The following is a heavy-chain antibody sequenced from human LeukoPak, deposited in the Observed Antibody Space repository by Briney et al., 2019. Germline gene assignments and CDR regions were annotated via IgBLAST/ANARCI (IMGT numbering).Heavy chain of an antibody. D-gene: IGHD3-22*01. V-gene: IGHV3-21*01. CDR2: ISSSSSFT. Sequence: KPGGSLRLSCAASGFTFSTSSMNWVRQTPGKGLEWVSSISSSSSFTYYADSLKGRFTISRDNAKNSLYLQMDSLRAEDTAVYYCARDDGSGYYFDYWGQGTLVTVSS. CDR3: ARDDGSGYYFDY. CDR1: GFTFSTSS. J-gene: IGHJ4*02.